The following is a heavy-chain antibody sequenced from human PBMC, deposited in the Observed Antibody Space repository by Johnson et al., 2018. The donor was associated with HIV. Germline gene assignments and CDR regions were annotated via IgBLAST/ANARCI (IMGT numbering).Heavy chain of an antibody. CDR1: GFIFSSYG. J-gene: IGHJ3*02. D-gene: IGHD6-13*01. CDR3: ARDGGVAAAVGVVAFDI. V-gene: IGHV3-33*01. CDR2: IWSDGSSN. Sequence: VQLVESGGGVVQPGRSVRLSCAASGFIFSSYGMHWVRQAPGKGLEWVAVIWSDGSSNFYPDSVKGRFTISRDNSKNTLYLQMNSLRAEDTAVYYCARDGGVAAAVGVVAFDIWGQGTLVTVSS.